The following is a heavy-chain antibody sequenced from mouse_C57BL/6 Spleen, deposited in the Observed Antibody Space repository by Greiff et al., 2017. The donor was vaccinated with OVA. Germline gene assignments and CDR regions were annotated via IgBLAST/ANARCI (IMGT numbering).Heavy chain of an antibody. J-gene: IGHJ2*01. V-gene: IGHV3-6*01. CDR3: ARGHYFDY. Sequence: EVQLQESGPGLVKPSQSLSLTCSVTGYSITSGYYWNWIRQFPGNKLEWMGYISYDGSNNYNPSLKNRISITRDTSKNQFFLKLNSVTTEDTATYYCARGHYFDYWGKGTTLTVSS. CDR2: ISYDGSN. CDR1: GYSITSGYY.